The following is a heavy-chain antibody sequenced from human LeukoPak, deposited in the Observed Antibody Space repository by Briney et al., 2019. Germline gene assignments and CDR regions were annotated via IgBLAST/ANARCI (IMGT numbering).Heavy chain of an antibody. CDR3: ARDSAMVRGVIICRYFDY. V-gene: IGHV4-34*01. CDR1: GGSFSGYY. CDR2: INHSGST. D-gene: IGHD3-10*01. Sequence: SETLSLTCAVYGGSFSGYYWSWIRQPPGKGLEWIGEINHSGSTNYNPSLKSRVTISVDTSKNQFSLKLSSVTAADTAVYYCARDSAMVRGVIICRYFDYWGQGTLVTVSS. J-gene: IGHJ4*02.